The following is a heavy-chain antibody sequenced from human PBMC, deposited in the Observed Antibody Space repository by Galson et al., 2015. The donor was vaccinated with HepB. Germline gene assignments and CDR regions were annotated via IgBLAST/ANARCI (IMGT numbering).Heavy chain of an antibody. V-gene: IGHV3-20*04. D-gene: IGHD3-16*01. Sequence: SLRLSCAASGFTFDSFGMRWVRQRPGKGLEWVAGINMSGGGAGYADSVKGRFTISRDNAKNSLFLQLNSLRVEDTAFYYCVRESDWGQLDYWGQGALVTVST. CDR2: INMSGGGA. J-gene: IGHJ4*02. CDR1: GFTFDSFG. CDR3: VRESDWGQLDY.